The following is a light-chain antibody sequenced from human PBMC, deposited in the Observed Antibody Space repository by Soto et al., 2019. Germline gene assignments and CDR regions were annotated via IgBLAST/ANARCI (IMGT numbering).Light chain of an antibody. V-gene: IGKV4-1*01. CDR1: QSVLYTSNNRNY. CDR2: WAS. Sequence: DIVMTQSPDSLAVSLGERATINCKSSQSVLYTSNNRNYFAWYQQKPGQPPKLLIYWASTRESGVPDRFSGSGSGTDFTLTISSLQAGDVAVYYCQQYFSTPLSFGGGTKVDIK. J-gene: IGKJ4*01. CDR3: QQYFSTPLS.